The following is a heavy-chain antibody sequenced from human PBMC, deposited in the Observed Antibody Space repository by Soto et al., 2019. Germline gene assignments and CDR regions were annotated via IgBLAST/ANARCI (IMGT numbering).Heavy chain of an antibody. J-gene: IGHJ4*02. CDR3: ARSYGSGSYNFNY. Sequence: SETLSLTCTVSGGSISSGDYYWSWIRQPPGKGLEWIGYIYYSGSTYYNPSLKSRVTISVDTSKNQFSLKLSSVTAADTAVYYCARSYGSGSYNFNYWGQGTLVTVSS. CDR2: IYYSGST. D-gene: IGHD3-10*01. CDR1: GGSISSGDYY. V-gene: IGHV4-30-4*01.